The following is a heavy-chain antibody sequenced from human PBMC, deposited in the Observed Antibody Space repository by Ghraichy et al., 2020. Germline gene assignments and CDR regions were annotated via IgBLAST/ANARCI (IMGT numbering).Heavy chain of an antibody. CDR1: GGSFSGYY. D-gene: IGHD3-3*01. CDR3: AREEIADYDFWSGYYSRAAFDY. CDR2: INHSGST. V-gene: IGHV4-34*01. Sequence: SETLSLTCAVYGGSFSGYYWSWIRQPPGKGLEWIGEINHSGSTNYNPSLKSRVTISVDTSKNQFSLKLSSVTAADTAVYYCAREEIADYDFWSGYYSRAAFDYWGQGTLVTVSS. J-gene: IGHJ4*02.